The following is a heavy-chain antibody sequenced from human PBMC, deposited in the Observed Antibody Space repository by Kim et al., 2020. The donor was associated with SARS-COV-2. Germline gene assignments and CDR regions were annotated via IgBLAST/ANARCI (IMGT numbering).Heavy chain of an antibody. D-gene: IGHD3-16*01. Sequence: GGSLRLSCAASGFTFSNAWMSWVRQAPGKVLEWVGRIKSKTDGGTTDYAAPVKGRVTISRDDSKNTLYLQINSLKTEDTAVYYCTTYVEGRYYYYGMDVWGQGTTVTVSS. CDR1: GFTFSNAW. CDR3: TTYVEGRYYYYGMDV. J-gene: IGHJ6*02. V-gene: IGHV3-15*01. CDR2: IKSKTDGGTT.